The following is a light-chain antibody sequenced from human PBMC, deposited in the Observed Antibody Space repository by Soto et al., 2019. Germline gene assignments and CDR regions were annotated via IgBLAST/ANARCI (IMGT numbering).Light chain of an antibody. Sequence: QSVLTQPPSVSGAPGQRVTISCTGSSSNIGAGYDVHWYQQLPGTAPKLLIYGNSNRPSGVPDRFSGSKSGTSASLAITGLQAEDEADYYCQSYDSSLSGHVVFSGGIKLTVL. V-gene: IGLV1-40*01. CDR1: SSNIGAGYD. CDR2: GNS. J-gene: IGLJ2*01. CDR3: QSYDSSLSGHVV.